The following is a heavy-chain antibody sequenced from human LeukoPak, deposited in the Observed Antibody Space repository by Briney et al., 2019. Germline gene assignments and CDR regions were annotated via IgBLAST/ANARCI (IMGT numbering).Heavy chain of an antibody. J-gene: IGHJ5*02. CDR3: AKDRSGSYPNWFDP. CDR2: ITGNGANT. D-gene: IGHD3-10*01. CDR1: GFTFSSYG. V-gene: IGHV3-23*01. Sequence: GGSLRLSCAASGFTFSSYGMSWVRQAPGKGLEWVSAITGNGANTFYADSVKGRFTISRDNSKNTMYLQMNSLRAEDTALYYCAKDRSGSYPNWFDPWGQGTLVTVSS.